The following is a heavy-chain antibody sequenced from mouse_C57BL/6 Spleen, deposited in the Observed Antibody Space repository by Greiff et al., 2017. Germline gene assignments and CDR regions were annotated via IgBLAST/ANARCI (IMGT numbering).Heavy chain of an antibody. CDR2: ISSGGDYI. D-gene: IGHD1-1*01. CDR3: TRDYYGSRYFDV. CDR1: GFTFSSYA. J-gene: IGHJ1*03. Sequence: EVKVVESGEGLVKPGGSLKLSCAASGFTFSSYAMSWVRLTPEKRLEWVAYISSGGDYIYYADTVKGRFTISRDNARNTLYLQMSSLKSEDTAMYYCTRDYYGSRYFDVWGTGTTVTVSS. V-gene: IGHV5-9-1*02.